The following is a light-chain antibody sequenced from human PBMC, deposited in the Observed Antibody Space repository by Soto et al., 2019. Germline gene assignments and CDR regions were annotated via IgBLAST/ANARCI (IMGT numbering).Light chain of an antibody. J-gene: IGKJ2*01. V-gene: IGKV3-15*01. CDR2: GAS. Sequence: ETVMTQSPVTLSVSPGERVTISCRASQYISSNLAWYQQKPGQAPRLLIYGASTRATGFPARFSGSGSGTEFTLTITGLQSEDFAVYYCQQYNTWPPYTFGQGTKLEIK. CDR1: QYISSN. CDR3: QQYNTWPPYT.